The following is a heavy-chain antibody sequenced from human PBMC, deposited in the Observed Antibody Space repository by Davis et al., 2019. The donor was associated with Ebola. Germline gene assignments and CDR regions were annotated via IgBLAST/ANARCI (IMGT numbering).Heavy chain of an antibody. J-gene: IGHJ3*01. Sequence: MPSETLSLTCAVYGGSFSGYYWSWIRQPPGKGLEWIGEINHSGSTNYNPSLKSRVTMSVDTSKNQFSLKLSSVSAADTAVYYCASAIVVSGPDAFDVWGQGTMVAVSS. V-gene: IGHV4-34*01. CDR2: INHSGST. CDR3: ASAIVVSGPDAFDV. D-gene: IGHD3-22*01. CDR1: GGSFSGYY.